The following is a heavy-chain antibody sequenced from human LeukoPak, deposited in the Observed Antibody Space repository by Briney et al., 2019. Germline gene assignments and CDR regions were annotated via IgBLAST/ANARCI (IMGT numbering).Heavy chain of an antibody. CDR3: ARGPEDYGLDY. D-gene: IGHD4-17*01. J-gene: IGHJ4*02. Sequence: GGSLRLSCAASGFTVSSNYMSWVRQAPGKGLEWVSVIYSGGSTYYADSVKGRFTISRDNSKNTLFLQMNSLRAEDTAVYYCARGPEDYGLDYWGQGTLVTVSS. V-gene: IGHV3-53*01. CDR1: GFTVSSNY. CDR2: IYSGGST.